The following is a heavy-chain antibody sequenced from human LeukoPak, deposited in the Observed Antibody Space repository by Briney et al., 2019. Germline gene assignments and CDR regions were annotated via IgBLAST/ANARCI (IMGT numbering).Heavy chain of an antibody. CDR1: GVTFCSAW. CDR2: IKQDGSEK. CDR3: ASGQQEHDY. V-gene: IGHV3-7*01. Sequence: GGSLRLSCAASGVTFCSAWMRWVCAAPGKGVEWVANIKQDGSEKYYVDSVKGRYTISRDNAKNSLYLQMNSLRAEDTAVYYCASGQQEHDYWGQGTLVTVSS. J-gene: IGHJ4*02. D-gene: IGHD6-13*01.